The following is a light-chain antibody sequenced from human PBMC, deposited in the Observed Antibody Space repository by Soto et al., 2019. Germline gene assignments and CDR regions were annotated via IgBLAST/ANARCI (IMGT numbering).Light chain of an antibody. CDR2: LGS. J-gene: IGKJ1*01. CDR3: MQALHTRT. V-gene: IGKV2-28*01. Sequence: IGLTQSPLSLSVTPGEPASISCRSSQTLLHSNGYTYLNWYLQKPVQSPQLLIYLGSNRASGVPDRFSGSGSGTDFTLKINRVQAEDVGVFYCMQALHTRTFGQGTKVDIK. CDR1: QTLLHSNGYTY.